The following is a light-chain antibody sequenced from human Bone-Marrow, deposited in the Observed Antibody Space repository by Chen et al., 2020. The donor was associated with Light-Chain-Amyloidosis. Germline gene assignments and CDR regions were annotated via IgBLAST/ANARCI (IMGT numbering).Light chain of an antibody. CDR1: SSDVGGYNY. J-gene: IGLJ3*02. CDR3: ASYTSAATWV. V-gene: IGLV2-14*03. Sequence: QSALTQPASVSGSPGPSITFSCTGTSSDVGGYNYVSWYQQHPGKAPKLIIYDVSDRPSGVSDRFSGSKSGNTASLTISGLQAEDEADYYCASYTSAATWVFGGGTKLTVL. CDR2: DVS.